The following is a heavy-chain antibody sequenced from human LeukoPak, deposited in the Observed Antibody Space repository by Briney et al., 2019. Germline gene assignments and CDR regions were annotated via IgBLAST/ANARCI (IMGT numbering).Heavy chain of an antibody. CDR3: ASDSYSPEYFQH. Sequence: GGSLRLSCAASGFXFSNNYMSWVRQAPGKGLEWVSVIYSGGSAFYSDSVKGRFTISRDNSKNTLYLQMDSLRAEDTAVYYCASDSYSPEYFQHWGQGTLVTVSS. J-gene: IGHJ1*01. CDR2: IYSGGSA. D-gene: IGHD2-15*01. V-gene: IGHV3-66*01. CDR1: GFXFSNNY.